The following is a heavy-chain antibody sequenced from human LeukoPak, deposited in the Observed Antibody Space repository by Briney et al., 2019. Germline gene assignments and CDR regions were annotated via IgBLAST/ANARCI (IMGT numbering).Heavy chain of an antibody. V-gene: IGHV3-64D*09. D-gene: IGHD3-22*01. CDR3: VKGGKGISDSSGYFLFYQ. Sequence: GGSLRLSCSASGFTFSSYAMHWVRQAPGKGLEYVSAISSNGGSTYYADSVKGRFTISRDNSKNTLYLQMSSLRAEDTAVYYCVKGGKGISDSSGYFLFYQWGQGTLGNGS. CDR1: GFTFSSYA. CDR2: ISSNGGST. J-gene: IGHJ4*02.